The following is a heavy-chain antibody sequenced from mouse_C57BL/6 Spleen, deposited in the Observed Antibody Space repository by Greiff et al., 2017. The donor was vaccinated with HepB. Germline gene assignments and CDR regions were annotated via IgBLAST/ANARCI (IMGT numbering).Heavy chain of an antibody. CDR1: GYSITSGYY. J-gene: IGHJ3*01. V-gene: IGHV3-6*01. CDR2: ISYDGSN. D-gene: IGHD3-3*01. Sequence: EVHLVESGPGLVKPSQSLSLTCSVTGYSITSGYYWNWIRQFPGNKLEWMGYISYDGSNNYKPSLKNRISITRDPSKNQFFLKLNSVTTEDTATYYCARGGLAWFAYWGQGTLVTVSA. CDR3: ARGGLAWFAY.